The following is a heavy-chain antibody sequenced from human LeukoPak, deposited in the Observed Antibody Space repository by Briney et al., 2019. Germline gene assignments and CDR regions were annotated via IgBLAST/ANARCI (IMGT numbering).Heavy chain of an antibody. D-gene: IGHD3-3*01. CDR3: ATTGAGITIFGVVGF. J-gene: IGHJ4*02. Sequence: SETLSLTXTVSGGSISSSSYYWGWIRQPPGKGLEWIGSIYYSGSTYYNPSLKSRVTISVDTSKNQFSLKLSSVTAADTAVYYCATTGAGITIFGVVGFWGQGTLVTVSS. CDR1: GGSISSSSYY. CDR2: IYYSGST. V-gene: IGHV4-39*07.